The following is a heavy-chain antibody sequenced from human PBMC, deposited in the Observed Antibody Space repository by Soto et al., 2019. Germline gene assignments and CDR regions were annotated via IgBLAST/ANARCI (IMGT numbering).Heavy chain of an antibody. D-gene: IGHD6-13*01. V-gene: IGHV4-30-4*01. CDR3: ARGAHPGIAAAGQFHY. CDR2: IYYSGST. J-gene: IGHJ4*02. CDR1: GGSISSGDYY. Sequence: QVQLQESGPGLVKPSQTLSLTCTVSGGSISSGDYYWSWIRQPPGKGLDWIGYIYYSGSTYYNPSLKSRVTISVDTSKNQFSLKLSSVTAADTAVYYCARGAHPGIAAAGQFHYWGQGTLVTVSS.